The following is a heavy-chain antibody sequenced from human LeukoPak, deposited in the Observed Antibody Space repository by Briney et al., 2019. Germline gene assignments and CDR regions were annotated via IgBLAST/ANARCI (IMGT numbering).Heavy chain of an antibody. CDR1: GYSISSGYY. CDR2: IYHSGST. V-gene: IGHV4-38-2*01. CDR3: ARVKVLWFGASAFDI. D-gene: IGHD3-10*01. J-gene: IGHJ3*02. Sequence: PSETLSLTCAVSGYSISSGYYWGWIRQPPGNGLDWIGSIYHSGSTYYNPSLKSRVTISVDTSKNQFSLKLSSVTAADTAVYYCARVKVLWFGASAFDIWGQGTMVTVSS.